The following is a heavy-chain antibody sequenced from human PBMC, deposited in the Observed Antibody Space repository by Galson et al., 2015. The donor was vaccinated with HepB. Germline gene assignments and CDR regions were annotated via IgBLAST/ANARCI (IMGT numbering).Heavy chain of an antibody. J-gene: IGHJ4*02. CDR1: GFTFNSYS. CDR3: ARGGCGSTSCYDFDY. V-gene: IGHV3-48*02. CDR2: ISSTSNTM. D-gene: IGHD2-2*01. Sequence: SLRLSCAASGFTFNSYSMNWVRQAPGKGLEWISYISSTSNTMHYADSVKGRFTISRDNARNSLHLQMNSLRDEDTAVYYCARGGCGSTSCYDFDYWGQGTLVTVSS.